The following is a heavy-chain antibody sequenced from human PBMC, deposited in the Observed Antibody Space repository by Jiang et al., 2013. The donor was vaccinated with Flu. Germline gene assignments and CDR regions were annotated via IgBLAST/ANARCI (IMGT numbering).Heavy chain of an antibody. V-gene: IGHV5-51*01. Sequence: SFTSYWIGWVRQMPGKGLEWMGIIYPGDSDTRYSPSFQGQVTISADKSISTAYLQWSSLKASDTAMYYCARGGYCSSTSCYMMDNRFDPWGQGTLVTVSS. J-gene: IGHJ5*02. CDR1: SFTSYW. CDR3: ARGGYCSSTSCYMMDNRFDP. CDR2: IYPGDSDT. D-gene: IGHD2-2*02.